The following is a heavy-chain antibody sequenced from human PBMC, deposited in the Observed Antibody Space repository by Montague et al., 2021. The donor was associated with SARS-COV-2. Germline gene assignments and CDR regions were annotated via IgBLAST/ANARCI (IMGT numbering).Heavy chain of an antibody. V-gene: IGHV4-39*01. CDR3: ASQKMGSVTIFGVCMHDRGFDP. J-gene: IGHJ5*02. CDR1: SGSIISSSYY. Sequence: SETLSLTCSVSSGSIISSSYYWGWIRQPPGKGLEWIGNIYYSGSTYYNPSLKGRVTISVDTSKNQFSLKLRSVTAADTAVYYCASQKMGSVTIFGVCMHDRGFDPWGQGTLVTVSS. CDR2: IYYSGST. D-gene: IGHD3-3*01.